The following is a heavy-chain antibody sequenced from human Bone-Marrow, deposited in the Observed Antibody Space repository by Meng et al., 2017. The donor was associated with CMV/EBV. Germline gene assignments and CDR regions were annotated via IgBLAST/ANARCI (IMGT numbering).Heavy chain of an antibody. CDR3: ARYARIAARPGWFGP. D-gene: IGHD6-6*01. V-gene: IGHV1-2*02. CDR2: INPNSGGT. J-gene: IGHJ5*02. Sequence: ASVKVSCKASGYTFTGYYMHWVRQAPGQGLEWMGWINPNSGGTNYAQKFQGRVTMTRDTSISTAYMELSRLRSDDTAVYYCARYARIAARPGWFGPWGRGSLVIVSS. CDR1: GYTFTGYY.